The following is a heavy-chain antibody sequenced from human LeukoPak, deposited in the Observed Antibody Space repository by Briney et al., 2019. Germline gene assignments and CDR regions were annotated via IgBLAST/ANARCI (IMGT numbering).Heavy chain of an antibody. CDR1: GGSISSYY. Sequence: SETLSLTCTVSGGSISSYYWSWIRQPPGKGLEWIGYIYYSGSTNYNPSLKSRVTISVDTSENQFSLKLSSVTAAVTALYYCARDQGTWWFDPWGQGTLVTVSS. J-gene: IGHJ5*02. V-gene: IGHV4-59*01. CDR2: IYYSGST. CDR3: ARDQGTWWFDP. D-gene: IGHD3-10*01.